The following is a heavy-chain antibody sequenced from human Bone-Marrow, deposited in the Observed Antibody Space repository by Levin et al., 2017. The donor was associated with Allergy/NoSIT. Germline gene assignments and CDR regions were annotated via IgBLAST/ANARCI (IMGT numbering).Heavy chain of an antibody. D-gene: IGHD5-24*01. Sequence: GGSLRLSCVASGFSLSRYGMHWVRQAPGQGLEWVALIWYDGTNKYFADSVKGRFTISRDNSKNTVYLQLNNLRVDDTAVYYCANDGLGLLATATTDMDVLGRGTTVTVSS. CDR2: IWYDGTNK. J-gene: IGHJ6*02. V-gene: IGHV3-33*06. CDR1: GFSLSRYG. CDR3: ANDGLGLLATATTDMDV.